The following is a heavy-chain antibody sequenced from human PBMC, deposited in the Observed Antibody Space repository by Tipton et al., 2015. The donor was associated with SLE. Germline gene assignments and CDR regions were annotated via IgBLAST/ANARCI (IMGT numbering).Heavy chain of an antibody. CDR2: VNSGEST. V-gene: IGHV4-39*01. CDR1: GGSISSSNYY. Sequence: TLSLTCTVSGGSISSSNYYWGWIRQPPGKGLEWIGSVNSGESTYYNPSLKSRVTISVDTSKNQFSLNLTSETAADTAVYYCARTGDITRPFDYWGQGTLVTVSS. CDR3: ARTGDITRPFDY. D-gene: IGHD7-27*01. J-gene: IGHJ4*02.